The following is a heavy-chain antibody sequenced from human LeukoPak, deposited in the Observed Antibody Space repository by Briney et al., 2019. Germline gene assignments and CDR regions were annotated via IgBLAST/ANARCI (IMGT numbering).Heavy chain of an antibody. D-gene: IGHD6-13*01. Sequence: GGSLRLSCAASGFTFSSYGMPWVRQAPGKGLEWVAVIWYDGSNKYYADSVKGRFTISRDNSKNTLYLQMNSLRAEDTAVYYCARDRGYSSSWLAYWGQGTLVTVSS. CDR3: ARDRGYSSSWLAY. CDR1: GFTFSSYG. V-gene: IGHV3-33*01. J-gene: IGHJ4*02. CDR2: IWYDGSNK.